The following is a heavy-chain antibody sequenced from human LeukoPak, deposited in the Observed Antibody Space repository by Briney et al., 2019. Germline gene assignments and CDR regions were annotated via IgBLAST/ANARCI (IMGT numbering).Heavy chain of an antibody. V-gene: IGHV3-23*01. D-gene: IGHD3-10*01. Sequence: PGGSLRLSCAASGFTFSSYGMSWVRQAPGKGLEWVSAISGSGGSTYYADSVKGRFTISRDNSKNTLYLQMNSLRAEDTAVYYCAKGRITMVRGVIGTSDVWGKGTTVTISS. J-gene: IGHJ6*04. CDR3: AKGRITMVRGVIGTSDV. CDR1: GFTFSSYG. CDR2: ISGSGGST.